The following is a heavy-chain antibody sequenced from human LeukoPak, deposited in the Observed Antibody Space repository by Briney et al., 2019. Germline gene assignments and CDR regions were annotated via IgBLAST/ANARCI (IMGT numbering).Heavy chain of an antibody. CDR1: GGSISSSSYY. CDR2: IYYSGST. D-gene: IGHD2-2*01. Sequence: SETLSLTCTVSGGSISSSSYYWGWIRQPPGKGLEWIGSIYYSGSTYYNPSFKSRVTISVDTSKNQFSLKLSSVTAADTAVYYCARQAPPKVPAAHFDYWGQGTLVTVSS. V-gene: IGHV4-39*01. CDR3: ARQAPPKVPAAHFDY. J-gene: IGHJ4*02.